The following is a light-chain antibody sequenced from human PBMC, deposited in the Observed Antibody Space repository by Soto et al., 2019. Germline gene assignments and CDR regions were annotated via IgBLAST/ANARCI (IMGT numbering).Light chain of an antibody. CDR2: GAS. CDR3: QQHSTWPLT. V-gene: IGKV3-11*01. Sequence: VLTQSPATLSLSPGETATLSCSSSQSISTYSAWYQQKPGQAPRLLIYGASNRASGVPARFSGSGSGTDFTLTISSLEPEDFGVYYCQQHSTWPLTFGGGTKVDIK. J-gene: IGKJ4*01. CDR1: QSISTY.